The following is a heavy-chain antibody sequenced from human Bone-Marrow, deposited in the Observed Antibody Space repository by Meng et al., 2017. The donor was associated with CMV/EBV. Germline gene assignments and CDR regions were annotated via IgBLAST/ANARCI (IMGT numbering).Heavy chain of an antibody. CDR3: AREGYQVATPAPYFDF. CDR1: GFTFSGYS. CDR2: MGFRRGYV. J-gene: IGHJ4*02. Sequence: GESLKISCAASGFTFSGYSISWVRQAPGKGLEWVSSMGFRRGYVSYANSVEGRFTISRDNAKNSLFLQLNSLRAEDTAVYFCAREGYQVATPAPYFDFWGQGTLVTVSS. V-gene: IGHV3-21*01. D-gene: IGHD2-2*01.